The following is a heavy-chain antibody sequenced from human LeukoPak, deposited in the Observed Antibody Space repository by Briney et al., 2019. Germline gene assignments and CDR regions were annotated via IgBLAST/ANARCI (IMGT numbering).Heavy chain of an antibody. D-gene: IGHD3-10*01. CDR2: ITSSNFYI. V-gene: IGHV3-21*01. CDR3: ARDPHYYGSGSSTYYFDY. Sequence: PGGSLRLSCAASGFTFSSYSMNWVRQAPGKGLEWVSSITSSNFYIYYADSVKGRFTISRDNAKNSLYLQMNSLRAEDTAVYYCARDPHYYGSGSSTYYFDYWGQGTLVTVSS. J-gene: IGHJ4*02. CDR1: GFTFSSYS.